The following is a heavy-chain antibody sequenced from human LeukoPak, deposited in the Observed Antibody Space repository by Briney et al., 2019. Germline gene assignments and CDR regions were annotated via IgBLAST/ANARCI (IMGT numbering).Heavy chain of an antibody. CDR1: GFTFSSQA. D-gene: IGHD2/OR15-2a*01. Sequence: GGSLRLSCAASGFTFSSQAMSWVRQAPGEGLEWLSGVSGSGDSTYYADSVKGRFTISRDNSKNTLYLQMSSLRAEDTAVYYCATVAYFEASFWGQGTLVTVSS. J-gene: IGHJ4*02. CDR2: VSGSGDST. CDR3: ATVAYFEASF. V-gene: IGHV3-23*01.